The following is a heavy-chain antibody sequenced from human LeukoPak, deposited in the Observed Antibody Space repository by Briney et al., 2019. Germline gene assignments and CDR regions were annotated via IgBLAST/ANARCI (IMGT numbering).Heavy chain of an antibody. J-gene: IGHJ6*02. Sequence: PGGSLRLSCAASGFTFSSYGMHWVRQAPGKGLEWVALIWYDGSNKYYADSVKGRFTISRDNSKNTMYLQMNSLRAEDTALYYCGRVGVVTAMANNTGYYYGLEVWGQGTTVTVS. V-gene: IGHV3-33*01. CDR2: IWYDGSNK. CDR3: GRVGVVTAMANNTGYYYGLEV. CDR1: GFTFSSYG. D-gene: IGHD5-18*01.